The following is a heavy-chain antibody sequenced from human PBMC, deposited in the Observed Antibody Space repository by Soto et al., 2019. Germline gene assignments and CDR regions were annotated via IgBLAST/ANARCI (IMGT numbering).Heavy chain of an antibody. CDR2: ISYSGST. D-gene: IGHD3-3*01. CDR3: ARHVVTIFGVVSSPWFDP. V-gene: IGHV4-39*01. CDR1: GDSIRSSNYY. J-gene: IGHJ5*02. Sequence: PSETLSLTCTVSGDSIRSSNYYWGWIRQPPGKGLEWIGSISYSGSTFYNKSLKSRVTISVDSSKNQLSLKLSSVTAAVTAFYHCARHVVTIFGVVSSPWFDPWGQGTLVTVSS.